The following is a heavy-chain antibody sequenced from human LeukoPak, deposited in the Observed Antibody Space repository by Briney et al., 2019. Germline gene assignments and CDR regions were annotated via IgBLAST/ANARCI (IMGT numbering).Heavy chain of an antibody. J-gene: IGHJ4*02. Sequence: ASVKLSCKVSGYTLTDLSMHWVRQAPGKGLEWMGGFDPEDGETIHAQKFQGRVTMTEDTSTDTAYMELSSLRSEDTAVYYCAIPGGSSRDFDYWGQGTLVTVSS. V-gene: IGHV1-24*01. CDR3: AIPGGSSRDFDY. D-gene: IGHD6-13*01. CDR1: GYTLTDLS. CDR2: FDPEDGET.